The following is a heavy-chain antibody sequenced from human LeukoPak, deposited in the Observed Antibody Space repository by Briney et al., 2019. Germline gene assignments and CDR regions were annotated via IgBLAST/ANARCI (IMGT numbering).Heavy chain of an antibody. J-gene: IGHJ4*02. CDR1: GGSISSYC. V-gene: IGHV4-4*07. D-gene: IGHD4-17*01. Sequence: SETLSLTCTVSGGSISSYCWSWIRQPAGKGLEWIGRIYTSGSTNYNPSLKSRVTMSVDTSKSQFSLKLSSVTAADTAVYYCARGTYGDSLLSLDYWGQGTLVTVSS. CDR3: ARGTYGDSLLSLDY. CDR2: IYTSGST.